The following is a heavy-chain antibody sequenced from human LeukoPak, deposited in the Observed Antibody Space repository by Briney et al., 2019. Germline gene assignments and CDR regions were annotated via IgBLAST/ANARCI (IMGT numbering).Heavy chain of an antibody. CDR3: AKTNSFYDFWNALDD. V-gene: IGHV3-30*02. Sequence: VGSLRLSCGTSGFTFSMFGMHWVRQAPGKGLEWVAFIRHHGNDVYYEESVEGRFTISRDNSKNTLYLQMDSLRPEDTAVYFCAKTNSFYDFWNALDDWGQGTLVTVSS. J-gene: IGHJ4*02. D-gene: IGHD3-3*01. CDR1: GFTFSMFG. CDR2: IRHHGNDV.